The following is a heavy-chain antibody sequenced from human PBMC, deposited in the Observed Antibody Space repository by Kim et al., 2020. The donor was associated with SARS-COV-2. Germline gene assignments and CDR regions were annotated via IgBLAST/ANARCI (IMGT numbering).Heavy chain of an antibody. CDR3: ARLDGDRGSNWFDP. Sequence: AQKFQGRVTITADKSTSTAYMELSSLRSEDTAVYYCARLDGDRGSNWFDPWGQGTLVTVSS. V-gene: IGHV1-69*02. D-gene: IGHD4-17*01. J-gene: IGHJ5*02.